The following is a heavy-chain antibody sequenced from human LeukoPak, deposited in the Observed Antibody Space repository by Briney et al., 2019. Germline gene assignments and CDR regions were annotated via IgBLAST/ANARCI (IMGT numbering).Heavy chain of an antibody. J-gene: IGHJ4*02. CDR2: IIPIFDTT. D-gene: IGHD3-16*02. Sequence: SVKVSCKASGGTFSSYAINWVRQAPGQGLEWMGGIIPIFDTTNYAQKFQGRVTITADESTSTAYMELSSLRSEDTAVYYCARDHYDYVWGSYRYYYFDYWGQGTLVTVSS. V-gene: IGHV1-69*13. CDR3: ARDHYDYVWGSYRYYYFDY. CDR1: GGTFSSYA.